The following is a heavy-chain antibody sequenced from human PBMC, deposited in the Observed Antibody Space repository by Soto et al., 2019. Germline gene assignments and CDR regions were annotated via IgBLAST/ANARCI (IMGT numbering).Heavy chain of an antibody. J-gene: IGHJ4*02. V-gene: IGHV3-53*01. CDR1: GFTVSSNY. CDR2: IYSGGSP. D-gene: IGHD3-3*01. Sequence: PGGSLRLSCAASGFTVSSNYMSWVRQAPGKGLEWVSVIYSGGSPYYADSVKGRFTISRDNSKNTLYLQMNSLRAEDTAAYYCATRGTYYDFWSGSLPFDYWGQGTLVTVSS. CDR3: ATRGTYYDFWSGSLPFDY.